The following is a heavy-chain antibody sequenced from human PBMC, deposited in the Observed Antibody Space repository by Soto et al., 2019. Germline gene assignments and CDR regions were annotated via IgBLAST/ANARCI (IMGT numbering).Heavy chain of an antibody. CDR1: GVTVSSNY. CDR3: ARASNGSPFFY. D-gene: IGHD3-3*01. J-gene: IGHJ4*02. V-gene: IGHV3-53*04. CDR2: IYSGGST. Sequence: GGSLRLSCTASGVTVSSNYMSWVRQAPGKGLEWVSVIYSGGSTYYADSVKGRFTISRHNSKNTLYLQINSLRAEDTAVYYCARASNGSPFFYWGQGTLVTVSS.